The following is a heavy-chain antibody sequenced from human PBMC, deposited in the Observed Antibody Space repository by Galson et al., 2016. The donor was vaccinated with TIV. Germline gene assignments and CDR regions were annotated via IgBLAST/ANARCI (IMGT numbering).Heavy chain of an antibody. V-gene: IGHV3-30*04. J-gene: IGHJ4*02. CDR3: ARDGHDFWSGGANTLDY. Sequence: SLRLSCAASGFSFSSYTMHWVRQAPGKGLEWVAIRSYDGSNEFYADSVKGRFTISRDNSKNTLHLQMDSLRIEDTAVYYCARDGHDFWSGGANTLDYWGQGILVTVSS. CDR2: RSYDGSNE. CDR1: GFSFSSYT. D-gene: IGHD3-3*01.